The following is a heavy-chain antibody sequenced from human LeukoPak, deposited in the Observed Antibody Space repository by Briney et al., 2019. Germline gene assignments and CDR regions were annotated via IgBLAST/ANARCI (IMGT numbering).Heavy chain of an antibody. V-gene: IGHV1-69*01. Sequence: ASVKVSCKACGGTFSSYAIRWVRQAPGQGLEWMGGIIPIFGTANYAQKFQGRVTITADESTSTAYMELSSLRSEDTAVYYCASGPASFDSWGQGTLVTVSS. CDR1: GGTFSSYA. J-gene: IGHJ4*02. CDR3: ASGPASFDS. CDR2: IIPIFGTA.